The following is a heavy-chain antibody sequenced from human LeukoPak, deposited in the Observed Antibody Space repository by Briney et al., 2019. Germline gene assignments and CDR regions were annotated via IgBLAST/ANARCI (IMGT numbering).Heavy chain of an antibody. V-gene: IGHV3-48*01. Sequence: PGGSLRLSCAASGFPFSSYVMSWVRQAPGKGLEWVSYINHNGETIYYPDFVKGRFTISRDNAKNSLYLQINSLRAEDTAVYYCAKGDLPWLPLDYWGQGTLVTVSS. CDR3: AKGDLPWLPLDY. CDR1: GFPFSSYV. D-gene: IGHD5-18*01. CDR2: INHNGETI. J-gene: IGHJ4*02.